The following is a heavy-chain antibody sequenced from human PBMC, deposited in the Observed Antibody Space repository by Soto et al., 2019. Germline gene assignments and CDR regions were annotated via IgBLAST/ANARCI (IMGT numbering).Heavy chain of an antibody. Sequence: SSETLSLTCTVSGCSISSYYWSWVRQPPGKGLEWIGYIYYSGSTNYNPSLKSRVTISVDTSKNQFSLKLSSVTAADTAVYYCARVGGYSYGDYYYYMDVWGKGTTVTVSS. J-gene: IGHJ6*03. CDR1: GCSISSYY. CDR3: ARVGGYSYGDYYYYMDV. CDR2: IYYSGST. D-gene: IGHD5-18*01. V-gene: IGHV4-59*01.